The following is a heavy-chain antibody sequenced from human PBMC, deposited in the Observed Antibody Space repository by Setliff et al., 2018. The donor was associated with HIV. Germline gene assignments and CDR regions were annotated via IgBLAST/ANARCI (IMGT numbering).Heavy chain of an antibody. CDR2: IYYNGNT. D-gene: IGHD3-10*01. Sequence: SETLSLTCTVSGGSISSSSYYWGWIRQSPGTGLEWIGSIYYNGNTYYNPSLKSRVTISVDTSKNHFSLILTSVTAADTAVYYCVRRTDYYGSGSESSFDYWGQGTLVTVSS. J-gene: IGHJ4*02. V-gene: IGHV4-39*07. CDR1: GGSISSSSYY. CDR3: VRRTDYYGSGSESSFDY.